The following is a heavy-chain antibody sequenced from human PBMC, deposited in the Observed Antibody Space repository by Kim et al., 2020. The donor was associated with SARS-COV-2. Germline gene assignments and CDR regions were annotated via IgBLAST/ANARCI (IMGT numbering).Heavy chain of an antibody. CDR1: GGSISSSSYY. CDR3: ARHFFYGVPPTEDFDL. Sequence: SETLSLTCTVSGGSISSSSYYWGWIRQPPGKGLEWIGSIYYSGSTYYNPSLKSRVTISVDTSKNQFSLKLSSVTAADTAVYYCARHFFYGVPPTEDFDL. V-gene: IGHV4-39*01. J-gene: IGHJ2*01. D-gene: IGHD4-17*01. CDR2: IYYSGST.